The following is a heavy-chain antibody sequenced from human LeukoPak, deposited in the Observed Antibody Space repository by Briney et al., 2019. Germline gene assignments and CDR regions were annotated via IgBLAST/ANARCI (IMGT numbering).Heavy chain of an antibody. CDR3: IAGYYYDSSGYYDDDY. V-gene: IGHV3-49*04. D-gene: IGHD3-22*01. Sequence: GGSLRLSCTASGFTFGDYAMSWVRQAPGKGLEWVGFIRSKAYGGTTEYAASVKGRFTISRDDSKSIAYLQMNSLKTEDTAVYYCIAGYYYDSSGYYDDDYWGQGTLVTVSS. J-gene: IGHJ4*02. CDR2: IRSKAYGGTT. CDR1: GFTFGDYA.